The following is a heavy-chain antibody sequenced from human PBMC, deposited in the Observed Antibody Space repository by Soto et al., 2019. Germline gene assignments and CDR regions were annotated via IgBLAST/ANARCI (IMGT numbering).Heavy chain of an antibody. Sequence: SETLSLTCTVSGGSISSYYWSWIRQPPGKGLEWIGYIYYSGSTNYNPSLKSRVPISVDTSKNQFSMKLTSVTAADTAVYYCAMMTTVNYYYYGMDVWGQGTTVTVSS. V-gene: IGHV4-59*08. D-gene: IGHD4-4*01. CDR1: GGSISSYY. CDR2: IYYSGST. CDR3: AMMTTVNYYYYGMDV. J-gene: IGHJ6*02.